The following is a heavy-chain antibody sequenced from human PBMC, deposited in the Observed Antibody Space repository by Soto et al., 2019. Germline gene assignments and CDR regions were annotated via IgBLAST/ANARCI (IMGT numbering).Heavy chain of an antibody. CDR1: GFIFSSYA. J-gene: IGHJ6*02. CDR3: AKVSSDRGYYYFAMDV. V-gene: IGHV3-30*18. D-gene: IGHD3-10*01. CDR2: ISHGGNEK. Sequence: GGSLRLSCAASGFIFSSYAMHWVRQAPGKGLEWVAVISHGGNEKYYADSVEGRFTISRDNSKNMVYLQMNGLRPEDTAVYYCAKVSSDRGYYYFAMDVWGQGTTVTVSS.